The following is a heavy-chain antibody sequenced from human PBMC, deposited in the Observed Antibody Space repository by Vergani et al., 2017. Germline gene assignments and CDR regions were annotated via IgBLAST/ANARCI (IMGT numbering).Heavy chain of an antibody. CDR1: GFTFNQYG. CDR3: AGDLRLLYNRFDP. V-gene: IGHV3-33*01. J-gene: IGHJ5*02. CDR2: TWYDGNNK. D-gene: IGHD1-14*01. Sequence: QVQLMESGGGVVQPGRSLRLSCAASGFTFNQYGMHWVRQAPGKGLEWVAVTWYDGNNKQYADTVKGRVTISRDNSKSTMYLQMNSLRDEDTGVYYCAGDLRLLYNRFDPWGQGTLVTVSS.